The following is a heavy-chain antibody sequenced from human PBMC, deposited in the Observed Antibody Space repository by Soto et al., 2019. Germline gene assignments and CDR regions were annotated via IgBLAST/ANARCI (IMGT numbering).Heavy chain of an antibody. Sequence: PSETLSLTCAVSGASITYYYWNWIRQPPGRGLEWIVSFSSTGSTVYNPSLRSRVTISLDTSKNQFSLTLSSVTAADTAVYYCARPLRSGWYGGGFDYWGQGTLVTVS. CDR1: GASITYYY. CDR2: FSSTGST. CDR3: ARPLRSGWYGGGFDY. V-gene: IGHV4-59*01. D-gene: IGHD6-19*01. J-gene: IGHJ4*02.